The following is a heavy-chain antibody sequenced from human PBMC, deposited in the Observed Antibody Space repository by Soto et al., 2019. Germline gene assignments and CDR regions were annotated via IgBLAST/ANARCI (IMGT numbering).Heavy chain of an antibody. CDR3: ARARWLQLGGDY. V-gene: IGHV3-33*01. CDR1: GFTFSSYG. CDR2: IWYDGSNK. J-gene: IGHJ4*02. Sequence: QVQLVESGGGVVQPGRSLRLSCAASGFTFSSYGMHWVRQAPGKGLEWGAVIWYDGSNKYYADSVKGRFTISRDNSKNTLYLQMNSLRAEDTAVYYCARARWLQLGGDYWGQGTLVTVSS. D-gene: IGHD1-1*01.